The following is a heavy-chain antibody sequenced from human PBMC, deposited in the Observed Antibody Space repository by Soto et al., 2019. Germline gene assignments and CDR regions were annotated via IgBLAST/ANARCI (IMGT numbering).Heavy chain of an antibody. J-gene: IGHJ5*02. CDR1: GYTFTGYY. D-gene: IGHD6-13*01. CDR2: INPNSGGT. CDR3: ARSRMAAAGTPNLNWFDP. Sequence: ASVKASCKASGYTFTGYYMHWVRQAPGQGLEWMGWINPNSGGTNYAQKFQGWVTMTRDTSISTAYMELSRLRSDDTAVYYCARSRMAAAGTPNLNWFDPWGQGTLVTVSS. V-gene: IGHV1-2*04.